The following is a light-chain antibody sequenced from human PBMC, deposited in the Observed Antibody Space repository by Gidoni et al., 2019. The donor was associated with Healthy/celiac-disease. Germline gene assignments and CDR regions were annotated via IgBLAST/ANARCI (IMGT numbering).Light chain of an antibody. V-gene: IGKV3-20*01. Sequence: ELVLTQSPGTLSLSPGERATLSCRASQSVSSSYLAWYQQKPGQAPRPLIYGASSRATGIPDRFGGSGSGTDFTLPISRLEPEDFAVYYCQQYGSSTYTFGQGTKLEIK. CDR3: QQYGSSTYT. J-gene: IGKJ2*01. CDR2: GAS. CDR1: QSVSSSY.